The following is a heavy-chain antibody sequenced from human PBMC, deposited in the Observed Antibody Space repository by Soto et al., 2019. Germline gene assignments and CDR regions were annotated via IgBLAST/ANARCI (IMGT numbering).Heavy chain of an antibody. D-gene: IGHD4-17*01. CDR1: GGSISSGGYY. Sequence: QVHLQESGPGLVKPSQTMSLTCTVSGGSISSGGYYWHWLRQHPGKGLEWIGYIYYSGSTYYNPPLRSRVNISVDTSQNQCSLKLSSVPAADTAVYYCARDIPDYGDYGHFDYWGQGTLVTVSS. J-gene: IGHJ4*02. CDR3: ARDIPDYGDYGHFDY. CDR2: IYYSGST. V-gene: IGHV4-31*03.